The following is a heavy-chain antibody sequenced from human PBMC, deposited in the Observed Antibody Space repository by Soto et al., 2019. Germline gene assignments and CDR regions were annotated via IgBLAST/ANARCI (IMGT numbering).Heavy chain of an antibody. CDR3: ASRTVLMVYAIHYYGMDV. CDR2: IIPIFGTA. Sequence: GASVKVSCKASGGTFSSYAISWVRQAPGQGLEWMGGIIPIFGTANYAQKFQGRVTITADESTSTAYMELSSLRSEDTAVYYCASRTVLMVYAIHYYGMDVWGQGTTVTVSS. D-gene: IGHD2-8*01. V-gene: IGHV1-69*13. CDR1: GGTFSSYA. J-gene: IGHJ6*02.